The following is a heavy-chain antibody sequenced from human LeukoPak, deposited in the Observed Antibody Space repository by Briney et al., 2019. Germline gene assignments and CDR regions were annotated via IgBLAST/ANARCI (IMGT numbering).Heavy chain of an antibody. J-gene: IGHJ4*02. CDR2: IYYSGST. V-gene: IGHV4-59*01. Sequence: KPSETLSLTCTVSGGSISSYYWSWLRQPPGKGLEWIGYIYYSGSTNYNPSLKSRVTISVDTSKNQLSLKLSSVTAADTAVYYCASFYGDYAVYWGQGTPVTVSS. CDR3: ASFYGDYAVY. CDR1: GGSISSYY. D-gene: IGHD4-17*01.